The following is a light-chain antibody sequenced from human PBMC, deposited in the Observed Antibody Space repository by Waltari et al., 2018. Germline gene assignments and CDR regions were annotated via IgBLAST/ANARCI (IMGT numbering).Light chain of an antibody. J-gene: IGKJ4*01. CDR1: QDISNY. CDR2: DAC. CDR3: QQYGNLPLT. V-gene: IGKV1-33*01. Sequence: DIQMTQSPSSLSASVGDRATITYQASQDISNYLNWYQQKPGKAPKLLIYDACNLETEVPTRFTGSGSVTHFTFTINSQRPEDIATYYCQQYGNLPLTFVGRTKAETK.